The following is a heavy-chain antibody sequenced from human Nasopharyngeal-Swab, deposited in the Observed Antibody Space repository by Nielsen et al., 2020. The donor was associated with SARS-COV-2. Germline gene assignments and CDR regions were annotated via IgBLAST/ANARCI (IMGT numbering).Heavy chain of an antibody. CDR3: AREEWPASHAFDI. J-gene: IGHJ3*02. Sequence: GESLKISCAASGFTFSTYWMHWVRQAPGKGLVWVSRTNTDGSSTDYADSVKGRFTISRDNAKNSLYLQMNSLRAEDTAVYYCAREEWPASHAFDIWGQGTMVTVSS. V-gene: IGHV3-74*01. D-gene: IGHD3-3*01. CDR2: TNTDGSST. CDR1: GFTFSTYW.